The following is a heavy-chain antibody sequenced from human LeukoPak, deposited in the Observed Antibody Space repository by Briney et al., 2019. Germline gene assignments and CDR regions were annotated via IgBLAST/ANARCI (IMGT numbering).Heavy chain of an antibody. CDR3: AREMRYDDGDSEAYFDH. CDR1: GFTFSTYN. Sequence: GGSLRLSCAASGFTFSTYNMNWVRQAPGKGLEWVSSISSGSGYIYYADSVKGRVIISRDNAKNSLYLQMNSLRADDTAVYYCAREMRYDDGDSEAYFDHWGQGTLVTVSS. D-gene: IGHD4-17*01. CDR2: ISSGSGYI. V-gene: IGHV3-21*01. J-gene: IGHJ4*02.